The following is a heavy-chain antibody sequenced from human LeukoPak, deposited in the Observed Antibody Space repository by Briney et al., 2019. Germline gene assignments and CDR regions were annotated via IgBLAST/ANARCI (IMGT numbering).Heavy chain of an antibody. CDR3: ARGNFYAMDV. Sequence: GGSLRLSCAASGFTFSSYYMHWVRQAPGKGLVWVSRINSDGSTASYADSVKGRFTISRDNAKNTLYLQMNSLRAEDMAVYYCARGNFYAMDVWGKGTTVTVSS. J-gene: IGHJ6*04. CDR1: GFTFSSYY. V-gene: IGHV3-74*01. CDR2: INSDGSTA.